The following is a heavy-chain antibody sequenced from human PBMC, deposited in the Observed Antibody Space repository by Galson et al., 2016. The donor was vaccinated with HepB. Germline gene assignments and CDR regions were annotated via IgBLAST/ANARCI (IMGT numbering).Heavy chain of an antibody. CDR1: GFAFSNYA. D-gene: IGHD2-8*02. Sequence: SLRLSCAASGFAFSNYAMHWVRQAPGKGLEWVAVISYDGNKIYYADSVKGRFPLSRDNSKTTLYLQMNSLIAEDTGVYYCARDSCTGVCPYYFDYWGQGTLVTVSS. CDR3: ARDSCTGVCPYYFDY. J-gene: IGHJ4*02. V-gene: IGHV3-30-3*01. CDR2: ISYDGNKI.